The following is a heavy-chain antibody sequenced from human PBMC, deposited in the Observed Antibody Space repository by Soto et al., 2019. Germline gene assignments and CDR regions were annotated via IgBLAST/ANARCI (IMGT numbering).Heavy chain of an antibody. J-gene: IGHJ5*02. CDR2: ISRNAGDT. V-gene: IGHV3-21*04. CDR3: AKTTHYSRSPIAS. CDR1: GFTSSSYR. D-gene: IGHD6-6*01. Sequence: GGSLRLSCAASGFTSSSYRMNWVRQAPGKGLEWVSCISRNAGDTYYADSVMGRFTISRDNSKNTLLLQMNSLRAEDTAMYYCAKTTHYSRSPIASWXQGTLVTCSS.